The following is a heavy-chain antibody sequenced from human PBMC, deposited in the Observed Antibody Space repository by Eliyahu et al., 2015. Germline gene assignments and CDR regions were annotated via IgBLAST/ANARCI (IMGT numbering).Heavy chain of an antibody. CDR3: ARDRSSPLDY. V-gene: IGHV3-7*04. D-gene: IGHD6-13*01. CDR2: INQDASEI. J-gene: IGHJ4*02. CDR1: GFLFSTYW. Sequence: EVQLVESGGGLVQPXGSLRLSCAASAGFLFSTYWMSWVRQAPGKGLEWVANINQDASEIYYVDSVKGRFTISRDNAKNSLYLQMNSLRVEDTAVYYCARDRSSPLDYWGQGTPVTVS.